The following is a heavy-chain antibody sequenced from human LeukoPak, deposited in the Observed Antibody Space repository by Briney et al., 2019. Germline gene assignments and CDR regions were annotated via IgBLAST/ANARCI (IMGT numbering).Heavy chain of an antibody. CDR1: RFTFSSYW. Sequence: GGSLRLSCAASRFTFSSYWMSWVRQAPGKGLEWVANIKQDGSEKYYVDSVKGRFTISRDNAKNSLYLQMNSLRAEDTAVYYCAKGCPSALWFGLYYYYYGMDVWGQGTTVTVSS. D-gene: IGHD3-10*01. V-gene: IGHV3-7*01. CDR3: AKGCPSALWFGLYYYYYGMDV. CDR2: IKQDGSEK. J-gene: IGHJ6*02.